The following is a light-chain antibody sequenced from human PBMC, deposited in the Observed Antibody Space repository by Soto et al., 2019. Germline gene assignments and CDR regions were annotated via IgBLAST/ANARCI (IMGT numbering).Light chain of an antibody. CDR3: QQRHIWPPVT. V-gene: IGKV3D-20*02. J-gene: IGKJ5*01. Sequence: ESVLTQSPGALSLSPVEKARRSFTSVQSVSSSYLDWYKQKPGQAPRLLIYGASSRATGIPDRFSGSGSGTDFTLTISSLEPDDFAVYYCQQRHIWPPVTFGQGRRLEV. CDR2: GAS. CDR1: QSVSSSY.